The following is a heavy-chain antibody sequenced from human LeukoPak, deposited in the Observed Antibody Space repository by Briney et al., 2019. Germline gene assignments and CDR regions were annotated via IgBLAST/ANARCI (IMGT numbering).Heavy chain of an antibody. J-gene: IGHJ4*02. CDR3: ARDLRFGDYKLGF. CDR2: FNPSGGTT. V-gene: IGHV1-46*01. CDR1: GYTFSNYY. D-gene: IGHD4-17*01. Sequence: ASVKVSCKASGYTFSNYYIHWVRQAPGQGLEWMGLFNPSGGTTTYARKFQGRVSMTRDTSTTTVYMDLNSLTSDDTALYFCARDLRFGDYKLGFWGQGTLVTVSS.